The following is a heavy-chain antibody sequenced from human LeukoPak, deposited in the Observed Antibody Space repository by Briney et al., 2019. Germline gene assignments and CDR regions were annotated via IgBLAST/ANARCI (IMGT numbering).Heavy chain of an antibody. CDR3: AAKNGPDAQLLSSKGFDP. V-gene: IGHV1-69*05. Sequence: GASVKVSCKASGGTFSSYAISWVRQAPGQGLEWMGGIIPIFGTANYAQKFQGRVTITTDESTSTAYMELSSLRSEDTAVYYCAAKNGPDAQLLSSKGFDPWGQGTLVTVSS. D-gene: IGHD2-2*01. J-gene: IGHJ5*02. CDR1: GGTFSSYA. CDR2: IIPIFGTA.